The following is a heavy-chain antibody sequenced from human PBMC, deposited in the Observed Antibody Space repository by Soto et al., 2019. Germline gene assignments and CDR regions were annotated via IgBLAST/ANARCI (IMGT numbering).Heavy chain of an antibody. J-gene: IGHJ5*02. CDR3: ATEITFGGVIVIST. Sequence: PSETLSLTCAVYGGSFSGYYWSWIRQPPGKGLEWIGEINHSGSTNYNPSLKSRVTISVDTSKNQFSLKLSSVTAADTAVYYCATEITFGGVIVISTWGQGTLVTVSS. D-gene: IGHD3-16*02. V-gene: IGHV4-34*01. CDR1: GGSFSGYY. CDR2: INHSGST.